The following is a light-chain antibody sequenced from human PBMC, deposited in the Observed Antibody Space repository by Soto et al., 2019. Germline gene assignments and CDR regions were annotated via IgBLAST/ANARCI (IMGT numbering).Light chain of an antibody. J-gene: IGKJ4*01. CDR3: QHRNNWPT. V-gene: IGKV3-11*01. Sequence: EVVLTQSPAILSLSPGERATLSCRASQSISCSLAWYQHKPGRAPRLLIYDASNRATGIPARFSGSGSGTDFTLTISSLEPEDFAVYYCQHRNNWPTFGGGTKVEIK. CDR1: QSISCS. CDR2: DAS.